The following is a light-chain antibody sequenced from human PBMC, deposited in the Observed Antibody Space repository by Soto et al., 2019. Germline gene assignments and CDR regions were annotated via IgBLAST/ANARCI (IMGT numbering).Light chain of an antibody. CDR1: TSNIGSDF. Sequence: QSVLTQPPSASGTPGQKVTISCSGTTSNIGSDFLYWFQQFPGTSPILLIYRNNQRPSGVSDRFSGSKSGTSGSQAISGLQSEDEADYYCVSWDGSLSGWVFGGGTKLTVL. CDR2: RNN. J-gene: IGLJ3*02. V-gene: IGLV1-47*01. CDR3: VSWDGSLSGWV.